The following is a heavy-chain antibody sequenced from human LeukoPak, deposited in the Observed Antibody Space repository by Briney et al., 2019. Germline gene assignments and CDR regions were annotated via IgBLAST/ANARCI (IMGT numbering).Heavy chain of an antibody. Sequence: PSETLSLTCAVYGGSFSGYYWSWIRQPPGKGLEWIGEINHSGSTNYNPSLKSRVTISVDTSKNQFSLKLSSVTAADTAVYYCASAGVWELRWFDPWGQGTLVTVSS. CDR3: ASAGVWELRWFDP. CDR2: INHSGST. J-gene: IGHJ5*02. CDR1: GGSFSGYY. V-gene: IGHV4-34*01. D-gene: IGHD1-26*01.